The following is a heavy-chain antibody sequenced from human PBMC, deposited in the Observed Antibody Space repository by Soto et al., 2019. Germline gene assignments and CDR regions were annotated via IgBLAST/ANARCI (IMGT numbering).Heavy chain of an antibody. Sequence: QVQLQESGPGLVKPSQTLSLTCTVSGGSISSGDYYWSWIRQHPGKALEWIGYTYYSGSTYYNPSLKSRITISVDTSKNQFSLKLSSVPAADTAVYYCARDAVVTPTRAGFDIWGHGTMVTVSS. CDR2: TYYSGST. V-gene: IGHV4-31*03. J-gene: IGHJ3*02. CDR3: ARDAVVTPTRAGFDI. D-gene: IGHD2-21*02. CDR1: GGSISSGDYY.